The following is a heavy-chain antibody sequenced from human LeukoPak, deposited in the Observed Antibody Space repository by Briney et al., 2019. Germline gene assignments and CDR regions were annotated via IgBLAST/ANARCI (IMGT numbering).Heavy chain of an antibody. D-gene: IGHD3-3*01. Sequence: LSLTCTVSGGSVSSGNSYWSWIRQAPGKGLEWVSYISSSSSYTNYADSVKGRFTISRDNAKNSLYLQMNSLRAEDTAVYYCAREEDDFLHSYGMDVWGQGTTVTVSS. CDR3: AREEDDFLHSYGMDV. CDR1: GGSVSSGNSY. V-gene: IGHV3-11*06. CDR2: ISSSSSYT. J-gene: IGHJ6*02.